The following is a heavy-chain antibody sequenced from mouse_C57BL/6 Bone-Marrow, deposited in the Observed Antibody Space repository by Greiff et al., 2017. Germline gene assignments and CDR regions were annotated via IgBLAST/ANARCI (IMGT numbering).Heavy chain of an antibody. CDR1: GYAFTNYL. CDR3: ARLYGSRGYFDV. Sequence: QVQLQQSGAELVRPGTSVKVSCKASGYAFTNYLIEWVKQRPGQGLEWIGVINPGSGGTNYNEKFKGKATLTADKSSSTAYMQLSSLTSEDSAVYFCARLYGSRGYFDVWGTGTTVTVSS. J-gene: IGHJ1*03. V-gene: IGHV1-54*01. D-gene: IGHD1-1*01. CDR2: INPGSGGT.